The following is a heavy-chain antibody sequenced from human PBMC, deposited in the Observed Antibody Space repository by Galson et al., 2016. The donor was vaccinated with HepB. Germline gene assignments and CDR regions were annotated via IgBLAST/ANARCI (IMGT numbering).Heavy chain of an antibody. V-gene: IGHV3-7*01. J-gene: IGHJ3*01. CDR1: GFIFNSYW. D-gene: IGHD6-19*01. Sequence: SLRLSCAASGFIFNSYWMSWVRQAPGKGLEWLANINQGGSDRKYVDSVMGRFTISRDNAKNSLYLHMNSLRADDTAVYYCARADSTGWAGYALDVWGQGTMVTVSS. CDR3: ARADSTGWAGYALDV. CDR2: INQGGSDR.